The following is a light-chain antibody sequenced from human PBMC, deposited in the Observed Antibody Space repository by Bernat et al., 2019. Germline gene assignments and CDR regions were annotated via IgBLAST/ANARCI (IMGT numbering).Light chain of an antibody. V-gene: IGLV3-25*03. J-gene: IGLJ7*01. CDR3: QSADNSGTYPV. CDR2: KDI. CDR1: TLAKQY. Sequence: SFDLTQPPSVSVSPRQTARITCSGDTLAKQYVNWYQQKPGQAPLQVIYKDIERPSGIPERFSDSSSGTTVTLTISEVQTEDEADYYCQSADNSGTYPVFGGGTQLTVL.